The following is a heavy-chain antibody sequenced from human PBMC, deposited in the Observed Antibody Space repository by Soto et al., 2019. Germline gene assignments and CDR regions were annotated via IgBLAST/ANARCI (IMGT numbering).Heavy chain of an antibody. V-gene: IGHV3-30*18. CDR1: GFTFSSYG. CDR3: AKEVSGELPTYPPYYFDY. D-gene: IGHD1-26*01. J-gene: IGHJ4*02. Sequence: QVQLVESGGGVVQPGRSLRLSCAASGFTFSSYGMHWVRQAPGKGLEWVAVISYDGSNKYYADSVKGRFTISRDNSKNTLYLKMNSLRAEEPAVYYCAKEVSGELPTYPPYYFDYWGQGTLVTVSS. CDR2: ISYDGSNK.